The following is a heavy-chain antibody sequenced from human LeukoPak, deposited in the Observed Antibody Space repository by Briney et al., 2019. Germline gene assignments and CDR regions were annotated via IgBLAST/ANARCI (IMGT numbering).Heavy chain of an antibody. J-gene: IGHJ3*02. V-gene: IGHV4-34*01. CDR3: ARDKLLGDDAFDI. D-gene: IGHD2-15*01. CDR2: INHSGST. Sequence: PSETLSLTCAVYGGSFSGYYWSWIRQPPGKGLEWIGEINHSGSTNYNPSLKSRVTISVDTSKNQFSLKLSSVTAADTAVYYCARDKLLGDDAFDIWGQGTMVTVSS. CDR1: GGSFSGYY.